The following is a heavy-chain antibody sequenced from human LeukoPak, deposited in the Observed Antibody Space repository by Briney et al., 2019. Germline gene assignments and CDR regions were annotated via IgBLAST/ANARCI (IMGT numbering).Heavy chain of an antibody. D-gene: IGHD6-13*01. CDR2: IYSGGST. V-gene: IGHV3-66*01. CDR3: ARSSLFTAAGTGWFDP. J-gene: IGHJ5*02. CDR1: GFTFSSYS. Sequence: GGSLRLSCAASGFTFSSYSMNWVRQAPGKGLEWVSVIYSGGSTYYADSVKGRFTISRDNSKNTLYLQMNSLRAEDTAVYYCARSSLFTAAGTGWFDPWGQGTLVTVSS.